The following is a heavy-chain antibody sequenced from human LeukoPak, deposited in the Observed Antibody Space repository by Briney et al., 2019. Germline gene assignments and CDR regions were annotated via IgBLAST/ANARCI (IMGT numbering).Heavy chain of an antibody. J-gene: IGHJ4*02. V-gene: IGHV3-7*01. CDR1: GFTFSSYW. D-gene: IGHD3-10*01. CDR3: ARGSAWFGEFFLLDY. Sequence: PGGSLRLSCAASGFTFSSYWMSWVRQAPGKGLEWVANIKQDGSEKYYVDSVKGRFTISRDNAKNSLYLQVNSLRAEDTAVYYCARGSAWFGEFFLLDYWGQGTLVTVSS. CDR2: IKQDGSEK.